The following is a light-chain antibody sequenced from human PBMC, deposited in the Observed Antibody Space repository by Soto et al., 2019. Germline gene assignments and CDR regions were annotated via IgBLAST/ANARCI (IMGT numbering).Light chain of an antibody. CDR2: AAS. CDR1: QSISSY. V-gene: IGKV1-39*01. CDR3: QQSYDPPLA. Sequence: DIQMTQSPSSLSASVGDRVTITCRASQSISSYLNWYQQKPGKAPKLLIYAASSLQSGVPSRFSGSGSGTDFSLTIDGLQPADFATYFCQQSYDPPLAFGQGTKVDIK. J-gene: IGKJ1*01.